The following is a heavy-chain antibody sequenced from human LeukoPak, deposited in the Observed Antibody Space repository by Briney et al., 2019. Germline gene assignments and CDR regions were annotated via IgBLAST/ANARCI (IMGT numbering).Heavy chain of an antibody. CDR2: ISSSGSTI. CDR1: GFTFSSYN. D-gene: IGHD3-22*01. J-gene: IGHJ5*02. V-gene: IGHV3-48*04. CDR3: ARGLWSYYDSSGYSFDP. Sequence: GGSLRLSCAASGFTFSSYNLNWVRQAPGKGLEWVSYISSSGSTIYYADSVKGRFTISRDNAKNSLYLQMNSLRAEDTAVYYCARGLWSYYDSSGYSFDPWGQGTLVTVSS.